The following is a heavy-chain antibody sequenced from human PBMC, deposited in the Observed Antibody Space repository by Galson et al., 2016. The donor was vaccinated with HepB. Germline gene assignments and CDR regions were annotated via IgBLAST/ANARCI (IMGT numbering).Heavy chain of an antibody. CDR2: TSYDGSNE. CDR1: GFTFSRSD. Sequence: SLRLSCAASGFTFSRSDMYWVRQAPGKGLEWVAVTSYDGSNEYYADSVKGRFTISRDNSKNTLYLQMNSLRVEDTALYYCAKEFVATGGVVGDYWGQGTLVTVSS. J-gene: IGHJ4*02. D-gene: IGHD2-8*02. V-gene: IGHV3-30*18. CDR3: AKEFVATGGVVGDY.